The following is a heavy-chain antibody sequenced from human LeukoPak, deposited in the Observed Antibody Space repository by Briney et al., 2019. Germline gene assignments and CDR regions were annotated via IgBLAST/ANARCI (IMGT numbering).Heavy chain of an antibody. Sequence: GGSLRLSCAASGFTFSSYSMNWVRQAPGKGLEWVSSISSSSSYIYYADSVKGRFTISRDNAKNSLYLQMNSLRAEDTAVYYCSRVSDFWSGYQFDYWGQGTLVTFSS. D-gene: IGHD3-3*01. J-gene: IGHJ4*02. V-gene: IGHV3-21*01. CDR1: GFTFSSYS. CDR3: SRVSDFWSGYQFDY. CDR2: ISSSSSYI.